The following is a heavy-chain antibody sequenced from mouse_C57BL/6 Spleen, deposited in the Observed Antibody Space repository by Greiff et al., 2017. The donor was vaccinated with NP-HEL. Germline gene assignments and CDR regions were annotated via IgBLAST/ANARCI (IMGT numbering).Heavy chain of an antibody. Sequence: QVQLQQPGAELVKPGASVKLSCKASGYTFTSYWMQWVKQRPGQGLECIGEIDPSDSYTNYNQKFKGKATLTVDTSSSTAYMQLSSLTSEDSAVYYCARWLLRYFDYWGQGTTLTVSS. CDR2: IDPSDSYT. CDR1: GYTFTSYW. CDR3: ARWLLRYFDY. J-gene: IGHJ2*01. D-gene: IGHD2-3*01. V-gene: IGHV1-50*01.